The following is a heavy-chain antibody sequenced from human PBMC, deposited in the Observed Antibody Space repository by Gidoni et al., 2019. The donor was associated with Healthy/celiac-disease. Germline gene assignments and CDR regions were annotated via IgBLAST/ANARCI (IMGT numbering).Heavy chain of an antibody. J-gene: IGHJ5*02. CDR1: AVSISSGGYY. D-gene: IGHD3-10*01. V-gene: IGHV4-31*03. CDR2: IYYSGST. Sequence: QVQLQESGPGLVKPSQTLSLTCTVSAVSISSGGYYWSWIRQHPGKGLEWIGYIYYSGSTYYNPSLKSRVTISVDTSKNQFSLKLSSVTAADTAVYYCARFVLDSGSYPWGQGTLVTVSS. CDR3: ARFVLDSGSYP.